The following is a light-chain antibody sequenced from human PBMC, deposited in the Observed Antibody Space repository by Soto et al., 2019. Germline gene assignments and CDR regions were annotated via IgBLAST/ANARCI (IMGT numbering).Light chain of an antibody. CDR2: AAS. CDR3: QQSDSTPRT. V-gene: IGKV1-39*01. J-gene: IGKJ1*01. CDR1: QSISNY. Sequence: DIQMTQSPSSLSASVGDRVTITCRASQSISNYLNWYQQKPGKAPKLLMFAASSLQSGVSSRFSGGGSGTDFTLTISSLQPEDFATYYCQQSDSTPRTVGQGTKVEIK.